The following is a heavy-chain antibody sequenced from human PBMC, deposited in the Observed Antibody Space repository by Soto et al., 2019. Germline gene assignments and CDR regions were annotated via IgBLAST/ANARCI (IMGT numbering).Heavy chain of an antibody. CDR1: GYTFTSYG. CDR2: ISAYNGNT. CDR3: ANRDSSGWYSS. Sequence: ASVKVSCKASGYTFTSYGISWVRQAPGQGLERMGWISAYNGNTNYAQKLQGRVTMTTDTSTSTAYMELRSLRSDDTAVYYCANRDSSGWYSSWGQGTLVTVSS. D-gene: IGHD6-19*01. J-gene: IGHJ5*02. V-gene: IGHV1-18*04.